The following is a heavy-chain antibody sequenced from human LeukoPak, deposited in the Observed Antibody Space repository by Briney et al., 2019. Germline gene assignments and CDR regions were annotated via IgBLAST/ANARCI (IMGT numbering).Heavy chain of an antibody. D-gene: IGHD3-22*01. J-gene: IGHJ4*02. CDR1: GYTFTGYY. V-gene: IGHV1-2*02. Sequence: GASVKVSCKASGYTFTGYYMHWVRQAPGQGLEWMGWINPNSGGTNYAQKFQGRVTMTRDTSISTAYMELSRLRSEDTAVYYCARERTYYYDSSGLRYDNPYYFDYWGQGTLVTVSS. CDR3: ARERTYYYDSSGLRYDNPYYFDY. CDR2: INPNSGGT.